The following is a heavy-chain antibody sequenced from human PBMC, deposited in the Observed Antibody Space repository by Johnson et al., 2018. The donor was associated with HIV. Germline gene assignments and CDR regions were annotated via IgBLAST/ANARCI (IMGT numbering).Heavy chain of an antibody. Sequence: EVQLVESGGGLIQPGGSLRLSCAASGFTVYSNYMNWVRQAPGKGLEWVSVIYSGGSTYYADSVKGRFTISRDNSKNTLYLQMNSLRAEDTAVYYCAKRGSGWPSDAFDIWGQGTMVTVSS. D-gene: IGHD6-19*01. CDR3: AKRGSGWPSDAFDI. CDR2: IYSGGST. V-gene: IGHV3-53*01. CDR1: GFTVYSNY. J-gene: IGHJ3*02.